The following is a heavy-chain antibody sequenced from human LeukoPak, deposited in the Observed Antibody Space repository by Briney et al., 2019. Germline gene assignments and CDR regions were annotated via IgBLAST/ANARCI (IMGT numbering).Heavy chain of an antibody. Sequence: SETLSLTCAVSGGSISSYYWSWIRRPAGKGLEWIGRIYTSGTTNYNPSLRSRVTMSVDTSKNQFSLKLSSVTAADTAVYYCAREGSSSSALDYWGQGTQVTVSS. J-gene: IGHJ4*02. CDR1: GGSISSYY. V-gene: IGHV4-4*07. CDR3: AREGSSSSALDY. D-gene: IGHD6-6*01. CDR2: IYTSGTT.